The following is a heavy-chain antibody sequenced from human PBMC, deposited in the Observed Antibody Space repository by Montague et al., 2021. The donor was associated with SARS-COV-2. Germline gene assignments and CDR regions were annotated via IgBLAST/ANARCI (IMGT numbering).Heavy chain of an antibody. CDR3: ARELKGYFDY. V-gene: IGHV3-30*14. J-gene: IGHJ4*02. Sequence: VKGRFTISRDNSKNTLYLQMNSLRAEDTAVYYCARELKGYFDYWGQGTLVTVSS.